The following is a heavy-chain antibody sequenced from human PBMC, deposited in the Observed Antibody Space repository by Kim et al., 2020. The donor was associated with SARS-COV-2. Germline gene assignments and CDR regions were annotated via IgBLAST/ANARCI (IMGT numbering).Heavy chain of an antibody. J-gene: IGHJ6*02. CDR3: ATWIQLNKGYYYYGMDV. Sequence: SETLSLTCAVYGGSFSGYYWSWIRQPPGKGLEWIGEINHSGSTNYNPSLKSRVTISVDTSKNQFSLKLSSVTAADTAVYYCATWIQLNKGYYYYGMDVWGQGTTVTVSS. CDR2: INHSGST. V-gene: IGHV4-34*01. D-gene: IGHD5-18*01. CDR1: GGSFSGYY.